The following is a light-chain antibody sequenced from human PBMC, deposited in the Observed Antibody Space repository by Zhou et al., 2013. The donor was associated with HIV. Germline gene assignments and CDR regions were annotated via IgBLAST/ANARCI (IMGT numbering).Light chain of an antibody. V-gene: IGKV3-15*01. Sequence: IVLTQSPGILSLSPGERATLSCRASQSVSGSYLAWYQQKPDQAPRLLIYGASSRATGIPARFSGSGSGTEFTLTISSMQSEDFAVYYCQQYNNWLGTFGQGTKVEIK. J-gene: IGKJ1*01. CDR2: GAS. CDR3: QQYNNWLGT. CDR1: QSVSGSY.